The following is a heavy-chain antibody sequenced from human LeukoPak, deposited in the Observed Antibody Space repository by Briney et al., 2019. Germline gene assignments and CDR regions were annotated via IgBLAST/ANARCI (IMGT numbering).Heavy chain of an antibody. Sequence: SETLSLTCTVSSGSLNSGLYYWTWIRQPAAKGLEWIGRISSTGSTTYNPSLKGRGSISLDTSKNSFSLKVTSVTAADTAVYYCARETEEVYSRSWGLYDSYYYMDAWGNGTTVTVS. CDR2: ISSTGST. CDR1: SGSLNSGLYY. CDR3: ARETEEVYSRSWGLYDSYYYMDA. V-gene: IGHV4-61*02. J-gene: IGHJ6*03. D-gene: IGHD2-21*01.